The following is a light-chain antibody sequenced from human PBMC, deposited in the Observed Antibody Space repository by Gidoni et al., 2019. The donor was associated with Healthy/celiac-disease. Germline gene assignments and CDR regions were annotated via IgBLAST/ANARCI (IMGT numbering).Light chain of an antibody. CDR1: QSLLHSNGYNY. J-gene: IGKJ5*01. V-gene: IGKV2-28*01. Sequence: DIVITQPTLSLPVTPGEPASISFRSSQSLLHSNGYNYLDWYLQKPGQSPHLLIYLGSNRASGVPDRFSGSGSGTDFTLKISRVEAEDVGVYYCMQALQTRITFGQGTRLEIK. CDR3: MQALQTRIT. CDR2: LGS.